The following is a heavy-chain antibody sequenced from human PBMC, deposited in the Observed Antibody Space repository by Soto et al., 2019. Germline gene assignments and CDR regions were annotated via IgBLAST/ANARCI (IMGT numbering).Heavy chain of an antibody. Sequence: GALRLSCAASGFTFSSYAMSWVRQAPGKGLEWVSAISGSGGSTYYADSVKGRFTISRDNSKNTLYLQMNSLRAEDTAVYYCAKISTDYDYIWGSYPPVGWFDPWGQGTLVTVSS. V-gene: IGHV3-23*01. CDR3: AKISTDYDYIWGSYPPVGWFDP. CDR2: ISGSGGST. J-gene: IGHJ5*02. D-gene: IGHD3-16*02. CDR1: GFTFSSYA.